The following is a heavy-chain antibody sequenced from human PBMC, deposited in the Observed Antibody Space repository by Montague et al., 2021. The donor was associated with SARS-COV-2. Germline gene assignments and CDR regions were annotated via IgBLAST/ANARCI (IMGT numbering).Heavy chain of an antibody. CDR3: TSGREGNYNVMDV. Sequence: CPIPGDTVSINSATWDWVRQSPSRGLEWLGRTYYRSKWYNDYAVSVIRRVTINPDTSKNQFSLQLNSVTPEDTALYYCTSGREGNYNVMDVWGQGTTVTVSS. D-gene: IGHD1-1*01. V-gene: IGHV6-1*01. CDR2: TYYRSKWYN. CDR1: GDTVSINSAT. J-gene: IGHJ6*02.